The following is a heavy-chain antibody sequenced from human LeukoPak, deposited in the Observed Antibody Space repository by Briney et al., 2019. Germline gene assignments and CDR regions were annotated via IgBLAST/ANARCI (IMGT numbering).Heavy chain of an antibody. CDR3: AGEDYGSGSYSY. Sequence: SETLSLTCTVSGGSISSYYWSWIWQPAGKGLEWIGRIYTSGSTNYNPSLKSRVTMSVDTSKNQFSLKLSSVTAADTAVYYCAGEDYGSGSYSYWGQGTLATVSS. J-gene: IGHJ4*02. V-gene: IGHV4-4*07. CDR1: GGSISSYY. CDR2: IYTSGST. D-gene: IGHD3-10*01.